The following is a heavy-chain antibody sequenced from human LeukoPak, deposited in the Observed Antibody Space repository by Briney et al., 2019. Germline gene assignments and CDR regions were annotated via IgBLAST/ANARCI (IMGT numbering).Heavy chain of an antibody. Sequence: GGSLRLSCAASEFYFIIDNLNWARQAPGKGLDWVSSIHSSRGSIYYADSLEGRFTISRDNAKNSLYLQMNSLRAEDTAVYYCAKEGRWLQLGGAFDIWGQGTMVTVSS. CDR1: EFYFIIDN. D-gene: IGHD5-24*01. V-gene: IGHV3-21*01. CDR3: AKEGRWLQLGGAFDI. CDR2: IHSSRGSI. J-gene: IGHJ3*02.